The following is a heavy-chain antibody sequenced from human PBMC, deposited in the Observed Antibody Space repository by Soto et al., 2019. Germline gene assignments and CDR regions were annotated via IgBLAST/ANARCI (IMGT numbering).Heavy chain of an antibody. CDR3: GKTDGAEGQLIDS. CDR1: GFTLMNYA. J-gene: IGHJ5*01. D-gene: IGHD5-18*01. CDR2: ISGSSDYT. V-gene: IGHV3-23*01. Sequence: PGGSLRLSCAASGFTLMNYAMSWVRQAPGKGLEWVSSISGSSDYTHYADSVKGRFTISRDNSKNTLHLLMSSLRAEDTAVYYCGKTDGAEGQLIDSWGHGTLVTVSS.